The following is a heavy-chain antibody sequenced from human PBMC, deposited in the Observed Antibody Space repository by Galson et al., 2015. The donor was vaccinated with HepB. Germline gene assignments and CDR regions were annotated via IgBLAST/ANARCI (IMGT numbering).Heavy chain of an antibody. CDR1: GFTFSDYY. CDR3: AREQYLRYSDSSGFYAFDI. J-gene: IGHJ3*02. CDR2: ISRTSSHM. V-gene: IGHV3-11*06. D-gene: IGHD3-22*01. Sequence: SLRLSCAVSGFTFSDYYMHWLRQAPGRGLEWISYISRTSSHMDYADSVKGRFPISRDNAKNSLYLHLNSLRAEDTAVYYCAREQYLRYSDSSGFYAFDIWGQGTMVTVSS.